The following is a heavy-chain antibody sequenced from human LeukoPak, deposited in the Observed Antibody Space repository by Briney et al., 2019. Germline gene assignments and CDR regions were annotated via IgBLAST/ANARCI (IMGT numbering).Heavy chain of an antibody. Sequence: SETLSLTCAVYGGSFSGYYWSWIRQPPGKGLEWIGEINHSGSTNYNPSLKSRVTISVDTSENQFSLKLSSVTAADTAVYYCAGAPRSGSYYNVLYYYGMDVWGQGTTVTVSS. J-gene: IGHJ6*02. CDR3: AGAPRSGSYYNVLYYYGMDV. CDR1: GGSFSGYY. CDR2: INHSGST. D-gene: IGHD3-10*01. V-gene: IGHV4-34*01.